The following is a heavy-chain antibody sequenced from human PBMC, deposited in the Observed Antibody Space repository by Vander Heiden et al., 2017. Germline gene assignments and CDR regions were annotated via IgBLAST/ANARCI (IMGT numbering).Heavy chain of an antibody. CDR2: IYYSGST. J-gene: IGHJ3*02. CDR3: ARLNWSTVTYAFDI. Sequence: QLQLQESGPGLVKPSETLSLTCPVSGGSISSSSYYWGWIRQPPGKGLEWIGSIYYSGSTYYNPSLKSRVTISVDTSKNQFSLKLSSVTAADTAMYYCARLNWSTVTYAFDIWGQGTMVTVSS. V-gene: IGHV4-39*01. D-gene: IGHD4-17*01. CDR1: GGSISSSSYY.